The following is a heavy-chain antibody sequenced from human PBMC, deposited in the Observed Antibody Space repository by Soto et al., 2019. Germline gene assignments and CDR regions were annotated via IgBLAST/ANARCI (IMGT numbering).Heavy chain of an antibody. D-gene: IGHD6-13*01. CDR1: GFTFSNYA. V-gene: IGHV3-23*01. J-gene: IGHJ4*02. CDR2: ISGSGGST. CDR3: AKDQGSSWYEIDY. Sequence: EVQLLESGGGLVQPGGSLRLSCAASGFTFSNYAVTCVRQAPGKGLEWVSTISGSGGSTYYADSVKGRFTISRDNSKNTLYLQMNSLRAEDTAVYYCAKDQGSSWYEIDYWGQGTLATVSS.